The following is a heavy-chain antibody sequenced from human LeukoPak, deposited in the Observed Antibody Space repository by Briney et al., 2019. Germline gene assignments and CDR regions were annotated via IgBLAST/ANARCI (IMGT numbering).Heavy chain of an antibody. CDR2: ISWNSGSG. D-gene: IGHD4-23*01. J-gene: IGHJ4*02. CDR1: GFTLDDYA. Sequence: PGRALRLSCVSSGFTLDDYAMHWVRQAPGKGLEWVSGISWNSGSGGYAGSVRGRFTISRDNAKNSLYLQMNSLRAEDTALYYCAKDLQYGSNSGGFDYWGQGTLVTVSS. CDR3: AKDLQYGSNSGGFDY. V-gene: IGHV3-9*01.